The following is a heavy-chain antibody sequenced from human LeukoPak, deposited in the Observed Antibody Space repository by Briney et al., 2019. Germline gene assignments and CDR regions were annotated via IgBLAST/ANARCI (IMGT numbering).Heavy chain of an antibody. V-gene: IGHV3-23*01. CDR2: ISGRGGST. CDR3: AKDNPGNYYDSSGYYFHAFDI. D-gene: IGHD3-22*01. J-gene: IGHJ3*02. Sequence: GGFLRLSCAASGFTFSSYAMSWVREAPGKGREWVSAISGRGGSTYYADSVKGRFTISRDNSKNTLYLHMNTLRAEPTAVYYCAKDNPGNYYDSSGYYFHAFDIWGQGTMVTVSS. CDR1: GFTFSSYA.